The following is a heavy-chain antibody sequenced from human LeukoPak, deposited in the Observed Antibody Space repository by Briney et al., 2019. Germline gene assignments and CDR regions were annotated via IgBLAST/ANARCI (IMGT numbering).Heavy chain of an antibody. CDR3: AREGLYNWFDP. D-gene: IGHD3-22*01. Sequence: PSETLSLTCAVYGGSFSGYYWSWIRQPPGKGLEWIGEINHRGSTNYNPSLKSRVTISVDTSKNQFSLKLSSVTAADTAVYYCAREGLYNWFDPWGQGTLVTVSS. V-gene: IGHV4-34*01. CDR1: GGSFSGYY. J-gene: IGHJ5*02. CDR2: INHRGST.